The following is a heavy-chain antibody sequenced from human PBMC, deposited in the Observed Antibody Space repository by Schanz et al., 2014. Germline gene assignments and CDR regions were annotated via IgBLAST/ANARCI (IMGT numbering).Heavy chain of an antibody. J-gene: IGHJ6*02. D-gene: IGHD4-4*01. Sequence: QVQLVQSGAEVKKPGASVKVSCKASGYTFTNYNIIWVRQATGQGLEWMGWMNPNRGNTAYAQKFQGRVTMTRNTSISTAYMELSSLRSEDTAVYYCASALTTWGGMDVWGQGTTVTVSS. CDR1: GYTFTNYN. CDR2: MNPNRGNT. V-gene: IGHV1-8*01. CDR3: ASALTTWGGMDV.